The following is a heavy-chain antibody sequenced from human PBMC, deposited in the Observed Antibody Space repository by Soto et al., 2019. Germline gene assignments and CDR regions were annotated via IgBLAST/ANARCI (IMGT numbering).Heavy chain of an antibody. CDR1: GFPFNGYS. CDR2: IDANSGNI. Sequence: PGGSLRLSCTTSGFPFNGYSMNWVRQAPGKGLEWLSYIDANSGNINYADSVKDRFTISRDNAKNSLYLQMNSLRAEDTSVYYFLIGLRPPRSSVFPAQGTFDL. D-gene: IGHD3-10*01. V-gene: IGHV3-48*01. J-gene: IGHJ2*01. CDR3: LIGLRPPRSSVFPAQGTFDL.